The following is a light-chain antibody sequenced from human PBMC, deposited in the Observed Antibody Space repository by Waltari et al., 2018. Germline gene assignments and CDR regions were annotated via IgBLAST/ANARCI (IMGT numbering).Light chain of an antibody. Sequence: QSVLTQPPSASGTPGQRVTISCSGSSSNIGSNTVNWYQQLPGTAPKLLIYTNNQRASGVPARCSVSRSGTAASLAISGLQSEDEADYYCAAWDDSLNVVLFGGGTKLTVL. CDR3: AAWDDSLNVVL. CDR1: SSNIGSNT. CDR2: TNN. J-gene: IGLJ2*01. V-gene: IGLV1-44*01.